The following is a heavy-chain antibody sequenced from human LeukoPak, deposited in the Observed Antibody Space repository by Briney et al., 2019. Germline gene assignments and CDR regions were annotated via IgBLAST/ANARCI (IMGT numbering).Heavy chain of an antibody. CDR1: GFTFSSYE. CDR3: ARGLGYCSGGSCYFDY. CDR2: ISTSGSAI. Sequence: GGSLRLSCAASGFTFSSYEMNWVRQAPGKGLEWVSYISTSGSAIYYADSVKGRFTISRDNAKSSLYLQMNSLRAEDTAVYYCARGLGYCSGGSCYFDYWGQGTLVTVSS. D-gene: IGHD2-15*01. V-gene: IGHV3-48*03. J-gene: IGHJ4*02.